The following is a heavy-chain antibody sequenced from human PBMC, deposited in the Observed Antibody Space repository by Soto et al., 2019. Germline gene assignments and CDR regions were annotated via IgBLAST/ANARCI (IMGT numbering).Heavy chain of an antibody. J-gene: IGHJ5*02. CDR2: ISGSGGST. Sequence: PGGSLRLSCAASGFTFSSYAMSWVRQAPGKGLEWVSAISGSGGSTYYADSVKGRFTISRDNSKNTLYLQMNSLRAEDTAVYYCAKDHRPYSSSWYTHFDPWGQGTLVTVSS. CDR1: GFTFSSYA. V-gene: IGHV3-23*01. CDR3: AKDHRPYSSSWYTHFDP. D-gene: IGHD6-13*01.